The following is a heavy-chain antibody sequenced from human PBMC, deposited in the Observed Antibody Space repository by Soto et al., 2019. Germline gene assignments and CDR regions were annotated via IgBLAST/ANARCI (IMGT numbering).Heavy chain of an antibody. J-gene: IGHJ2*01. CDR1: GFTFSSYG. CDR3: AKEADIVVVVAATLHL. CDR2: ISYDGSNK. Sequence: QVQLVESGGGVVQPGRSLRLSCAASGFTFSSYGMHWVRQAPGKGLGWVAVISYDGSNKYYADSVKGRFTISRDNSKNTLYLQMNSLRAEDTAVYYCAKEADIVVVVAATLHLWGRGTLVTVSS. D-gene: IGHD2-15*01. V-gene: IGHV3-30*18.